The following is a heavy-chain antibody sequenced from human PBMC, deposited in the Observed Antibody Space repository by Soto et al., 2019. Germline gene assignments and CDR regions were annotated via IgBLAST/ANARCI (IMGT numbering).Heavy chain of an antibody. D-gene: IGHD3-3*01. CDR2: IWYDGSKK. CDR3: ARDASYYSLWSGYYPSRNGMDV. J-gene: IGHJ6*02. CDR1: GFTFSSFG. Sequence: QVQVVESGGGVVQPGRSLRLCCAASGFTFSSFGMHWVRQAPGKGLEWVSLIWYDGSKKSYGDSVKGRFTISRDNSRNTVYLQMNSLRAADTAVYYCARDASYYSLWSGYYPSRNGMDVWGQGTTVTVSS. V-gene: IGHV3-33*01.